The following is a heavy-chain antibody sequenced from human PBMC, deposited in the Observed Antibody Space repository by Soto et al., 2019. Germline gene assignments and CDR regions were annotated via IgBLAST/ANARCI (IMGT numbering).Heavy chain of an antibody. Sequence: QLQLQESGSGLVKPSQTLSLTCAVSGGSISSGGNSWSGIRQPSGKGLEWIGYIYHSGSTYYNPSLKSRVTISVDRSKNQFSLKLSSVTAADTAVYYCDRGQVVAAQHWGQGTLVTVSS. CDR1: GGSISSGGNS. CDR3: DRGQVVAAQH. J-gene: IGHJ4*02. V-gene: IGHV4-30-2*01. D-gene: IGHD2-15*01. CDR2: IYHSGST.